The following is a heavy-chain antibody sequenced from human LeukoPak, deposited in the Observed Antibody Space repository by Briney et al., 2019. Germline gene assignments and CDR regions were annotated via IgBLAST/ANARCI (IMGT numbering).Heavy chain of an antibody. D-gene: IGHD6-13*01. V-gene: IGHV4-4*07. CDR1: GGSISSYY. Sequence: SETLSLTCTVSGGSISSYYWSWIRQPAGKGLEWIGRIYTSGSTNYNPSLKSRVTMSVDTSKNQFSLKLSSVTAADTAVYYCARSNLLAAHYRSSWEDFDYWGQGTLVTVSS. CDR3: ARSNLLAAHYRSSWEDFDY. J-gene: IGHJ4*02. CDR2: IYTSGST.